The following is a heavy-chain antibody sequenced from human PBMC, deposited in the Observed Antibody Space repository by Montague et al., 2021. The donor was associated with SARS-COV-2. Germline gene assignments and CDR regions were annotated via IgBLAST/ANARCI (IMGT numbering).Heavy chain of an antibody. CDR2: VDQSGNT. Sequence: SETLSLTCAVYGGSFRNYYWSWVRLSPGKGLEWIGEVDQSGNTNYNPSLKSRVTISADISKNQFSVKLASATAADTGIYYYARGKPYFPIVILGASTRTYFDAWGQGTPVTVSS. D-gene: IGHD1-26*01. CDR1: GGSFRNYY. CDR3: ARGKPYFPIVILGASTRTYFDA. V-gene: IGHV4-34*01. J-gene: IGHJ4*01.